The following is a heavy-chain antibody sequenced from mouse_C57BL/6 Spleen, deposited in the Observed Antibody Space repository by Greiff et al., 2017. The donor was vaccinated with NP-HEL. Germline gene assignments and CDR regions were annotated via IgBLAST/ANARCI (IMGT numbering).Heavy chain of an antibody. CDR2: IYPGDGDT. CDR3: ASLYYDYSYYFDY. J-gene: IGHJ2*01. D-gene: IGHD2-4*01. V-gene: IGHV1-80*01. Sequence: QVTLKESGAELVKPGASVKISCKASGYAFSSYWMNWVKQRPGKGLEWIGQIYPGDGDTNYNGKFKGKATLTADKSSSTAYMQLSSLTSEDSAVYFCASLYYDYSYYFDYWGQGTTLTVSS. CDR1: GYAFSSYW.